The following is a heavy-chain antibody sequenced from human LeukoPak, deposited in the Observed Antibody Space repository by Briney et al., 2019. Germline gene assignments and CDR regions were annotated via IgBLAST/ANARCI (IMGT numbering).Heavy chain of an antibody. CDR2: ISGSGGST. Sequence: GGSLRLSCAASGFTFSSYAMSWVRQAPGKGLEWVSAISGSGGSTYYADSVKGRFTISRDNSKNTLYLQMNSLRAENTAVYYCAKDPRLLWFGELSSDYWGQGTLVTVSS. CDR3: AKDPRLLWFGELSSDY. V-gene: IGHV3-23*01. J-gene: IGHJ4*02. D-gene: IGHD3-10*01. CDR1: GFTFSSYA.